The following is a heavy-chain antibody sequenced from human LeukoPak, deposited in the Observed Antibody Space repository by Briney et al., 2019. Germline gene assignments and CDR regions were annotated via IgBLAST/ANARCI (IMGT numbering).Heavy chain of an antibody. CDR1: GFTFSSYA. CDR2: ISGSGGST. V-gene: IGHV3-23*01. CDR3: AKDLSGSGWLNWFDP. D-gene: IGHD6-19*01. J-gene: IGHJ5*02. Sequence: PGGSLRLSCAASGFTFSSYAMSWVRQAPGKGLEWVSAISGSGGSTYYADSVKGRFTISRDNSKNTLYLQMNSLRAEDTAVYYCAKDLSGSGWLNWFDPWGQGTLVTVSS.